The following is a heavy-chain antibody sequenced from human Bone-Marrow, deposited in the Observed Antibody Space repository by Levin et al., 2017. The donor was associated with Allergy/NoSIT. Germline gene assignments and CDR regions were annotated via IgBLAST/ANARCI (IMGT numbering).Heavy chain of an antibody. CDR2: ISGSGGST. V-gene: IGHV3-23*01. D-gene: IGHD4-17*01. CDR3: AKDKTTVTVWWFDP. Sequence: GESLKISCAASGFTFSSYAMSWVRQAPGKGLEWVSAISGSGGSTYYADSVKGRFTISRDNSKNTLYLQMNSLRAEDTAVYYCAKDKTTVTVWWFDPWGQGTLVTVSS. CDR1: GFTFSSYA. J-gene: IGHJ5*02.